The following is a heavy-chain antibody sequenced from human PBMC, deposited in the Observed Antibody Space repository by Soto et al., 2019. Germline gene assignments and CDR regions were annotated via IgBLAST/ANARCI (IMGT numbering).Heavy chain of an antibody. D-gene: IGHD6-19*01. V-gene: IGHV2-5*02. Sequence: QITLKESGPTLVKPTQTLTLTCTFSGFSLSTSGVGVGWIRQPPGKALEWLALIYWDDDKRYSPSLKSRLTITKDTSKNQVVLTMTNMDPVDTATYYSAHIAGKWLVMGLDYWGQGTLVTVSS. CDR1: GFSLSTSGVG. CDR2: IYWDDDK. J-gene: IGHJ4*02. CDR3: AHIAGKWLVMGLDY.